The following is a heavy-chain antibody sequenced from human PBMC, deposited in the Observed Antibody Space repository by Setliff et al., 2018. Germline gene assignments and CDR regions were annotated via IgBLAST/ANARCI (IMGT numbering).Heavy chain of an antibody. Sequence: ASVKVSCKASGYTFRSYAFAWVRQAPGQGLEWVGWLSVYNGDTNYAQKFQGRVTLTTDTSTSTAYMELRSLTSDDSAFYYCARAPSVELVTIRTNSWFTYWGQGTLVTVSS. D-gene: IGHD5-18*01. V-gene: IGHV1-18*01. J-gene: IGHJ4*02. CDR2: LSVYNGDT. CDR1: GYTFRSYA. CDR3: ARAPSVELVTIRTNSWFTY.